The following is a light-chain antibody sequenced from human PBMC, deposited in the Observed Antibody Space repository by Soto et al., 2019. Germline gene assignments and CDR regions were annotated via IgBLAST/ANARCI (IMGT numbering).Light chain of an antibody. V-gene: IGLV2-14*01. CDR3: SPYTYSSQSV. CDR1: TNDVGGYDY. Sequence: QSVLAQPASVSGSPRQSITISCTGTTNDVGGYDYVSWYQHHPGKAPKLIIYEVTIRPSGVSDRFSGPKSGNTASLTISGLQSEDEADYYCSPYTYSSQSVFGTGTKVTVL. J-gene: IGLJ1*01. CDR2: EVT.